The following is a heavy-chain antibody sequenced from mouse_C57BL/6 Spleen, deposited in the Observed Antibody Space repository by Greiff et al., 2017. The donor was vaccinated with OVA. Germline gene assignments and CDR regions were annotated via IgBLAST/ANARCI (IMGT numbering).Heavy chain of an antibody. D-gene: IGHD2-3*01. CDR3: AGSYDGYDGGY. CDR2: INPNNGGT. Sequence: VQLQQSGPELVKPGASVKISCKASGYTFTDYYMNWVKQSHGKSLEWIGDINPNNGGTSYNQKFKGKATLTVDKSSSTAYMELRRLTAEDAEVYYSAGSYDGYDGGYWGQGTTLTVSS. V-gene: IGHV1-26*01. CDR1: GYTFTDYY. J-gene: IGHJ2*01.